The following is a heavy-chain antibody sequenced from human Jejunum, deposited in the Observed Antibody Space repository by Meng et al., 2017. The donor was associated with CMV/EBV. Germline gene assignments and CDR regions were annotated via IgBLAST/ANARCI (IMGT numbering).Heavy chain of an antibody. Sequence: CAISGDSVSSNSAAWLWIRQSPSRGLEWLARTYYRSKWYNDYAVSVRGRIIINPDTSKNQFSLQLNSVTPEDTAVYYCTRGFNYHFDYWGQGTLVTVSS. D-gene: IGHD5-24*01. CDR2: TYYRSKWYN. CDR3: TRGFNYHFDY. V-gene: IGHV6-1*01. CDR1: GDSVSSNSAA. J-gene: IGHJ4*02.